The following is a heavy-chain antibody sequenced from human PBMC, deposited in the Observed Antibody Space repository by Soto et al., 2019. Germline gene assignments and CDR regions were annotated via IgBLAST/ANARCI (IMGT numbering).Heavy chain of an antibody. V-gene: IGHV4-4*07. CDR1: GASMNSHY. CDR3: ARSVVGRMFFAA. Sequence: QVQLRESGPGVVEPSETLSLTCVVSGASMNSHYWRWVRQPAGKGLEWIGGNYTSGSTNYNPSLEGRVTMSIGASNNHFYPHLSALNFADTAGYYCARSVVGRMFFAAWGQGILVTVTS. D-gene: IGHD2-21*01. CDR2: NYTSGST. J-gene: IGHJ5*02.